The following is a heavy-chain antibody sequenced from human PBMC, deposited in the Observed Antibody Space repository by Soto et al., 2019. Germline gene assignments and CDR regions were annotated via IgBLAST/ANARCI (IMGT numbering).Heavy chain of an antibody. J-gene: IGHJ4*02. V-gene: IGHV3-30*03. CDR3: VREGYSGSYAAF. CDR1: GSTFSNYD. D-gene: IGHD1-26*01. CDR2: ISFDGSKT. Sequence: GGSLRLSCEASGSTFSNYDMDWVRQAPGKGLEWVAIISFDGSKTYYADSVKGRFTVSRDNSKNTLFLQMNSLRPDDTAIYYCVREGYSGSYAAFWGQGSLVTVSS.